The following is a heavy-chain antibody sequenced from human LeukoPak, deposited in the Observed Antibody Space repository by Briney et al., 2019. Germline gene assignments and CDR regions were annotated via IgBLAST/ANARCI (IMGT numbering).Heavy chain of an antibody. CDR1: GFTFSSYR. Sequence: GSLILSCASSGFTFSSYRLNWVRQAPGKGLEWVSFISTSSSYIHNADSVKGRFTISRDNAENSLYLQMNSLRAEDTAVYYCARAAIAAARIYYYMDVWGKGTTVTVS. J-gene: IGHJ6*03. V-gene: IGHV3-21*01. CDR3: ARAAIAAARIYYYMDV. CDR2: ISTSSSYI. D-gene: IGHD6-13*01.